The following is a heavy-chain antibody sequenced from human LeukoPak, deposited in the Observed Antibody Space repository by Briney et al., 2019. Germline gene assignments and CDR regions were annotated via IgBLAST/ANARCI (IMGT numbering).Heavy chain of an antibody. CDR2: MNPNSGNT. J-gene: IGHJ4*02. D-gene: IGHD1-14*01. Sequence: GASVKVSCKASGYIFTTYDINWVRQATGQGLEWMGWMNPNSGNTDYAQKFQGRVTMTRNTSITTAYMELNNLRSEDTAVYYCARDPPEHPQGYWGQGTLVTVSS. V-gene: IGHV1-8*01. CDR3: ARDPPEHPQGY. CDR1: GYIFTTYD.